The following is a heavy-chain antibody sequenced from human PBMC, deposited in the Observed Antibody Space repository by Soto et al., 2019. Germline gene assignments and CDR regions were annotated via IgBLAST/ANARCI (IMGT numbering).Heavy chain of an antibody. CDR3: AKDRAAVAPRVRFDP. CDR2: ITGSGDNT. J-gene: IGHJ5*02. V-gene: IGHV3-23*01. D-gene: IGHD6-19*01. CDR1: GFTFSSYA. Sequence: EVQLLESGGGLVQPGTSLRLSCAASGFTFSSYAMGWVRQAPGKGLEWVSSITGSGDNTYYADSVKVRFTICRDNRKNTLSLQMNRLRAEDTAVYYCAKDRAAVAPRVRFDPWGQGTLVTVSS.